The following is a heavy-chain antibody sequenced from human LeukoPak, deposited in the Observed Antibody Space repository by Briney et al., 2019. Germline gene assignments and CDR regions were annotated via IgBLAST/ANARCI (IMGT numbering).Heavy chain of an antibody. CDR3: ARDSSTWYSDYYYYMDV. Sequence: ASVKVSCKTSGYTFTDYYMHWVRQAPGQGLEWMGWINPNSGGTNYAQKFQGRVTMTGDTSTSTAYMELSSLRSDDTARYFCARDSSTWYSDYYYYMDVWGKGTTVTVSS. CDR2: INPNSGGT. D-gene: IGHD2/OR15-2a*01. J-gene: IGHJ6*03. V-gene: IGHV1-2*02. CDR1: GYTFTDYY.